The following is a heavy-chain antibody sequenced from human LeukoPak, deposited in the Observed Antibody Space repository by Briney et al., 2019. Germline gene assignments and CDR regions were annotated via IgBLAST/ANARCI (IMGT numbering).Heavy chain of an antibody. D-gene: IGHD5-12*01. Sequence: GGSLRLSCAASGFTFSSYGMSWVRQAPGKGLEWVSAISGSGGSTYCADSVKGRFTISRDNSKNTLYLQMNSLRAEDTAVYYCAKDRGYSGYDFDYWGQGTLVTVSS. J-gene: IGHJ4*02. CDR1: GFTFSSYG. CDR3: AKDRGYSGYDFDY. V-gene: IGHV3-23*01. CDR2: ISGSGGST.